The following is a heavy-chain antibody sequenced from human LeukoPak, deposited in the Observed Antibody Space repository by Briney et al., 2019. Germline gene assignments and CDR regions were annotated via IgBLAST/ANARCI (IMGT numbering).Heavy chain of an antibody. Sequence: GRSLRLSCAASGFIFSNYGMHWVRQAPGKGLEWVAVIAYDGTNNYYADYVKGRFTISRDNSKNTLYLQMNTLRTEDTAVYYCAKTPGYSYGSTPFDYWGQGTLVTVSS. V-gene: IGHV3-30*18. CDR2: IAYDGTNN. D-gene: IGHD5-18*01. CDR1: GFIFSNYG. CDR3: AKTPGYSYGSTPFDY. J-gene: IGHJ4*02.